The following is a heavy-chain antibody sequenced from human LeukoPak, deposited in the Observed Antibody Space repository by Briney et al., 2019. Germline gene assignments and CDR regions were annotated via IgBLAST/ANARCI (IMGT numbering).Heavy chain of an antibody. CDR1: GFTFSSYS. CDR3: ARDLTLGARLADY. Sequence: KTGGSLRLSCAASGFTFSSYSLIWVRQAPGKGLEWVAYISSSSTFKYYADSLNGRFTVSRDNAQNSLYLEMNSLRDDDTAVYYCARDLTLGARLADYWGQGTLVIVSS. CDR2: ISSSSTFK. J-gene: IGHJ4*02. V-gene: IGHV3-21*06. D-gene: IGHD1-26*01.